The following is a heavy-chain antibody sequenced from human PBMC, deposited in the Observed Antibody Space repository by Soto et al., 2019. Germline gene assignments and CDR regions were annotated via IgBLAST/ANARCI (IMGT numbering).Heavy chain of an antibody. CDR2: TYYRSKWHN. CDR1: GENVYCNSAA. CDR3: AGQHQWLES. J-gene: IGHJ5*02. D-gene: IGHD6-19*01. V-gene: IGHV6-1*01. Sequence: QTRSVTCTISGENVYCNSAAWNWIRQSPSRGLEWLGRTYYRSKWHNDYAVSVKSRIIIKPDTSKNQFSLQLTSVTPEDTAVYYCAGQHQWLESWGKGTLVIVSS.